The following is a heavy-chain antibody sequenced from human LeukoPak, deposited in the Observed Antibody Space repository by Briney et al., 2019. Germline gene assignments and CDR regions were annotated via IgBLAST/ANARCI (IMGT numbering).Heavy chain of an antibody. V-gene: IGHV4-59*01. J-gene: IGHJ4*02. CDR1: GGSISSYY. CDR2: IYYSGST. D-gene: IGHD1-26*01. CDR3: ARGVGGGDFDY. Sequence: PSETLSLTCTVSGGSISSYYWSWIRQPPGKGLEWIGYIYYSGSTNYNPSLKSRVTISVDTSKNQFSLKLSSVTAADTAVYYCARGVGGGDFDYWGQGTLVTVSP.